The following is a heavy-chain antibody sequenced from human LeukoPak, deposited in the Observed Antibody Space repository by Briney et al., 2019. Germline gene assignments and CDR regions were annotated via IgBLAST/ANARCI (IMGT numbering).Heavy chain of an antibody. V-gene: IGHV3-11*05. J-gene: IGHJ6*02. CDR2: ISTSSSHT. Sequence: GGSLRLSCAASGFTFSDHYMSWIRQARGKGLEWVSYISTSSSHTDYADSVKGRFTISRDDAKDSLFLQMNSLRAEDTAVYYCARGHYGLDVWGQGTTVTVSS. CDR3: ARGHYGLDV. CDR1: GFTFSDHY.